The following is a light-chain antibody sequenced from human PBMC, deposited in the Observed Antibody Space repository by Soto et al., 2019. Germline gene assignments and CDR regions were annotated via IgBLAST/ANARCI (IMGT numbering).Light chain of an antibody. J-gene: IGKJ1*01. V-gene: IGKV1-39*01. Sequence: MXXXPSSLSASVGDRVTITCRTSQSIXXXLNWYQQKPGKAPKLLIYAAFSXQSXXXXXXXXXXXXXXXXXXISSLQAEDFAAYYCQQTYSTPRTFGQGTKVEIK. CDR3: QQTYSTPRT. CDR2: AAF. CDR1: QSIXXX.